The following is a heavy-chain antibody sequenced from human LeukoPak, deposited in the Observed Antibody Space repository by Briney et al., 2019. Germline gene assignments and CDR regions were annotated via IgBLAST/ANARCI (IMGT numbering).Heavy chain of an antibody. CDR3: VRVAQVGPPFDI. V-gene: IGHV3-30*04. CDR2: ISHDGINK. D-gene: IGHD1-26*01. Sequence: PGRSLRLSCAASGFTFSTYAMHWVRQAPGKGLDWVAVISHDGINKYYTDSVKGRLTISRDNSKNTLYLQMNSLRAEDTALYYCVRVAQVGPPFDIWGQGIMVTVSS. CDR1: GFTFSTYA. J-gene: IGHJ3*02.